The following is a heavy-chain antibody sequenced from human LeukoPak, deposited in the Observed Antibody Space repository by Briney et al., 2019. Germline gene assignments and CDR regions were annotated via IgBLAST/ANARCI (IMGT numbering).Heavy chain of an antibody. CDR2: MNTDGTGK. D-gene: IGHD3/OR15-3a*01. V-gene: IGHV3-7*01. J-gene: IGHJ4*02. CDR1: GFIYSDWW. CDR3: TRISLAEGLEF. Sequence: GGSLRLSCVASGFIYSDWWMNWVRQAPGKGLEWVANMNTDGTGKYYVDSVKGRFTVSRDNTKNSLYLEMASLKAEDTAVYYCTRISLAEGLEFWGQGILVTVSS.